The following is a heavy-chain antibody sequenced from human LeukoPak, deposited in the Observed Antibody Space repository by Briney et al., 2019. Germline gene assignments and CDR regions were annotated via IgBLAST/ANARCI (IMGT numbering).Heavy chain of an antibody. J-gene: IGHJ4*02. Sequence: GGSLRLSCAASGFTFSSYAMSWVRQAPGKGLEWVSAISGSGGSTYYADSVKGRFTTSRDNSKNTLYLQMNSLRAEDTAVYYCARDLYGDYVFLDYWGQGTLVTVSS. V-gene: IGHV3-23*01. D-gene: IGHD4-17*01. CDR2: ISGSGGST. CDR3: ARDLYGDYVFLDY. CDR1: GFTFSSYA.